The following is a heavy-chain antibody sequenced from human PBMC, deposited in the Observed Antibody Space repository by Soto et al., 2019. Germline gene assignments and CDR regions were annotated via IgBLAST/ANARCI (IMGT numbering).Heavy chain of an antibody. CDR3: ARHPRDDYNYGGSGIFDY. CDR2: MYYSGSS. Sequence: QLQLQESGPGLVKPSETLSLTCSVSGGSISSRTFWWAWIRQPPGEGLEWIGDMYYSGSSYSSPSPTSRVTLSVDTSKNQLSLKLNSVTAADTAVYYCARHPRDDYNYGGSGIFDYWGQGTLVTVSS. V-gene: IGHV4-39*01. J-gene: IGHJ4*02. D-gene: IGHD4-4*01. CDR1: GGSISSRTFW.